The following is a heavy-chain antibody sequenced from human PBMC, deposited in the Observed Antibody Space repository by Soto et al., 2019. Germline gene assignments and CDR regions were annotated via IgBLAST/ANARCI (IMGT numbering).Heavy chain of an antibody. V-gene: IGHV1-18*01. Sequence: ASVKVSCKASGGTFSSYAISWVRQAPGQGLEWMGWISAYNGNTKYAQILQGRVTMTTDTPTSTAYMELRSLRSDDTAVYFCARGAVAGDYYYYYGMDVWGQGTTVTVSS. CDR1: GGTFSSYA. CDR3: ARGAVAGDYYYYYGMDV. CDR2: ISAYNGNT. J-gene: IGHJ6*02. D-gene: IGHD6-19*01.